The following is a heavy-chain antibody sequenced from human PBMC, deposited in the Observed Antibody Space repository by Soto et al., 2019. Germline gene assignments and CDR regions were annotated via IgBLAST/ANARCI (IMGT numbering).Heavy chain of an antibody. CDR1: GYTFTSYG. CDR3: ARDYTFPDY. Sequence: QVQLVQSGAEVKKPGASVKVSCKTSGYTFTSYGITWVRQAPGQGLEWMGWSSTSNGDTNYVQKFQGRVTMTTDTSTGTGYMELRSLTSDDTAVYYCARDYTFPDYWGQGTLVTVCS. CDR2: SSTSNGDT. J-gene: IGHJ4*02. D-gene: IGHD3-3*02. V-gene: IGHV1-18*01.